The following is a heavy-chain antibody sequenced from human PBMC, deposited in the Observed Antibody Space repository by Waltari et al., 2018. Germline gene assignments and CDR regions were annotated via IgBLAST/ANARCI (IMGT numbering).Heavy chain of an antibody. D-gene: IGHD6-19*01. J-gene: IGHJ4*02. CDR2: IIPMFGTA. CDR3: VRETSGWPGAFDY. Sequence: QVQLVQSGAEVKKPGSSVKVSCKASGGTFSSYAISWVRQAPGQGLEWMGGIIPMFGTANYAQKCQGRGTITADESTSTAYMELSSLRSEDTAVYYCVRETSGWPGAFDYWGQGTLVTVSS. V-gene: IGHV1-69*12. CDR1: GGTFSSYA.